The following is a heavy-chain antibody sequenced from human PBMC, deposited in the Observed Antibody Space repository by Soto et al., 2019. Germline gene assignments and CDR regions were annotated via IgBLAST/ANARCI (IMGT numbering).Heavy chain of an antibody. D-gene: IGHD2-15*01. CDR3: ARAQNFVEVAATRAAFDI. J-gene: IGHJ3*02. CDR1: GFTFSSYW. CDR2: IKQDGSEK. Sequence: EVQLVESGGGLVQPGGSLRLSCAASGFTFSSYWMSWVRQAPGKGLEWVANIKQDGSEKYYVDSVKGRFTISRDNAKNSLYLQMNSLRAEDTAVYYCARAQNFVEVAATRAAFDIWGQGTMVTVSS. V-gene: IGHV3-7*01.